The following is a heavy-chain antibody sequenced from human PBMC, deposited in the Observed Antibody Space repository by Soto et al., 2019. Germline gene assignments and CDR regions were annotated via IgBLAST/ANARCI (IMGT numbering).Heavy chain of an antibody. V-gene: IGHV3-30-3*01. CDR2: ISYDGSNK. J-gene: IGHJ4*02. D-gene: IGHD6-13*01. CDR3: ARGGIAAAGSNYYFDY. Sequence: GGSLRLSCAASGFTFSSYAMHWVRQAPGKGLEWVAVISYDGSNKYYADSVKGRFTISRDNSKNTLYLQMNSLRAEDTAVYYCARGGIAAAGSNYYFDYWGQGTLVTVSS. CDR1: GFTFSSYA.